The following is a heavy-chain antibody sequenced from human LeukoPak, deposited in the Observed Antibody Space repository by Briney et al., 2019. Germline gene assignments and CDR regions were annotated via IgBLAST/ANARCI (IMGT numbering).Heavy chain of an antibody. CDR3: ARDVLGITIFGVAHYFDY. D-gene: IGHD3-3*01. V-gene: IGHV4-59*01. CDR2: IYYSGST. Sequence: SETLSLTCTVSGGSISSYYWSWIRQPPGKGLEWIGYIYYSGSTNYNPSLKSRVTISVDTSKNQFSLKLHSVTAADKAVYYCARDVLGITIFGVAHYFDYWGQGTLVTVSS. J-gene: IGHJ4*02. CDR1: GGSISSYY.